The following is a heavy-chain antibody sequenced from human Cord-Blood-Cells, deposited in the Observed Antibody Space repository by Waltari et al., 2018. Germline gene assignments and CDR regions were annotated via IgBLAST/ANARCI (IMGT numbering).Heavy chain of an antibody. CDR2: ISSSSSYI. D-gene: IGHD4-4*01. J-gene: IGHJ5*02. V-gene: IGHV3-21*01. CDR3: AREATVTNWFDP. CDR1: GFTFSSYS. Sequence: EVQLVESGGGLVKPGGSLRLSCAASGFTFSSYSMNWVRQAPGKGLEWVSSISSSSSYIYYADSVKGRFTISRDNAKNSLYLQMNSLRAEDTAVYYCAREATVTNWFDPWGQGTLVTVSS.